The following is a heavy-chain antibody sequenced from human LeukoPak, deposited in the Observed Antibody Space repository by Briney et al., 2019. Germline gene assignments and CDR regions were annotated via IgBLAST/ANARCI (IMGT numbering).Heavy chain of an antibody. V-gene: IGHV4-39*07. CDR2: IYYSGST. CDR3: ARSVDTAMVY. J-gene: IGHJ4*02. Sequence: PSGGLSVTCTVSGGSISSSSYYWGWIRQPPGKGLEWIGSIYYSGSTYYNPSLKSRVTISVDTSRNQFSLKLSSVTAADTAVYYCARSVDTAMVYWGQGTLVTVSS. D-gene: IGHD5-18*01. CDR1: GGSISSSSYY.